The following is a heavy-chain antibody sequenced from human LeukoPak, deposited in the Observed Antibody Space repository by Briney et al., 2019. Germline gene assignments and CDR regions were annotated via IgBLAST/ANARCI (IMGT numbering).Heavy chain of an antibody. D-gene: IGHD1-26*01. CDR3: ARRPPNSGSYGGPSGLDY. Sequence: GSLRLSCAASGFTFSTYAMSWVRQAPGKGLEWIGEVNHSGTTKYNPSLKSRVTISADTSKNQFSLKLDSLTAADTAVYYCARRPPNSGSYGGPSGLDYWGQGTLVTVSS. CDR1: GFTFSTYA. CDR2: VNHSGTT. J-gene: IGHJ4*02. V-gene: IGHV4-34*01.